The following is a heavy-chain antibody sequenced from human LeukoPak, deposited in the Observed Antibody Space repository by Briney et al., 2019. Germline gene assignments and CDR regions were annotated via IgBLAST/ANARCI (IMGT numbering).Heavy chain of an antibody. D-gene: IGHD4-17*01. CDR2: ISSKSDGGTT. CDR1: ELSFKNVW. CDR3: ITEPHDYGDFTFGY. Sequence: GGSLRLSCGASELSFKNVWMSWVRQAPGKGLEWVGRISSKSDGGTTDYAAPVKGRFTISRDDSTNTLSLQMSSLKAEDTALYYCITEPHDYGDFTFGYWGQGTLVTVSS. V-gene: IGHV3-15*01. J-gene: IGHJ4*02.